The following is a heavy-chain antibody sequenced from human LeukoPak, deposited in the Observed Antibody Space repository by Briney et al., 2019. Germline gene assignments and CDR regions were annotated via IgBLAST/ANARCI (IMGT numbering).Heavy chain of an antibody. Sequence: PGGSLRLSCATAGFTFSTFGIHWVRQTPGKGLEWAAAIQSDGSKQYYGDSVKGRFTISRDSSKNTVYLQMNSLRDEDTVVYYCARDVDTSSHSSQLDPWGQGTLVTVSS. D-gene: IGHD5-18*01. J-gene: IGHJ5*02. V-gene: IGHV3-33*01. CDR3: ARDVDTSSHSSQLDP. CDR2: IQSDGSKQ. CDR1: GFTFSTFG.